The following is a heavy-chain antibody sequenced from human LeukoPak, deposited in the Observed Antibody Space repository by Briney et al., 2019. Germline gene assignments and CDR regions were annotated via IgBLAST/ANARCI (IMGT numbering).Heavy chain of an antibody. Sequence: PGGSVRLSCAASVFPFSSYPVSGVRQAPGKGLEWASAITGRGGYTYTSDSVKGRFTISRDNSKNPLYLQMNSLRAEDTAVYYCAKVGGAGGYYWFDPWGEGTLVTVSS. CDR2: ITGRGGYT. CDR1: VFPFSSYP. CDR3: AKVGGAGGYYWFDP. J-gene: IGHJ5*02. D-gene: IGHD6-19*01. V-gene: IGHV3-23*01.